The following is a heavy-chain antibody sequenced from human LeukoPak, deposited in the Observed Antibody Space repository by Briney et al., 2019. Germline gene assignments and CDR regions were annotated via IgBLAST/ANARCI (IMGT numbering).Heavy chain of an antibody. V-gene: IGHV4-59*08. J-gene: IGHJ4*02. CDR1: GDSISNYY. D-gene: IGHD3-9*01. CDR3: ARLSHPSGSDWFFDY. CDR2: IYFSGTT. Sequence: SETLSLTCIVSGDSISNYYWSWIRQPPGKGLEWIGYIYFSGTTSYNPSLKSRVTISVDTSKNQFSLKLSSMTAADTAVYYRARLSHPSGSDWFFDYWGQGTLVTVSS.